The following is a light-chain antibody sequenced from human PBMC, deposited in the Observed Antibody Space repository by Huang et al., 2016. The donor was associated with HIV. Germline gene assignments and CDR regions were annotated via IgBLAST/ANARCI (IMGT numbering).Light chain of an antibody. CDR2: WAS. V-gene: IGKV4-1*01. CDR1: QSLLYTPNNRTY. J-gene: IGKJ1*01. Sequence: DIVMTQSPDSVTVFLGERATINCKSTQSLLYTPNNRTYLAWYQQKPRQPPKLLIHWASTREAGVPERFRGSGSATTFSLTIDNLQPEDVGLYYCQQYFSILTFGPGTRV. CDR3: QQYFSILT.